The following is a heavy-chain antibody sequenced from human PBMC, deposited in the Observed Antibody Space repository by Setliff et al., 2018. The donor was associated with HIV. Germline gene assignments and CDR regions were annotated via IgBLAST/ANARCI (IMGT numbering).Heavy chain of an antibody. CDR3: VKDYAHLYAFDI. CDR2: ISWSSGNI. D-gene: IGHD3-16*01. V-gene: IGHV3-9*01. CDR1: GFSFHGYA. Sequence: GGSLRLSCAASGFSFHGYAMHWVRQAPGKGLEWVSGISWSSGNIVYADSVKGRFTISRDNAKNSLYLQMNSLRVEDTAFYYCVKDYAHLYAFDIWGQGTMVTVSS. J-gene: IGHJ3*02.